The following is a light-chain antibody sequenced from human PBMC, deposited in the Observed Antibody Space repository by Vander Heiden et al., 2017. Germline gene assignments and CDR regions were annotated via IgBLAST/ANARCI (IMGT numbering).Light chain of an antibody. CDR2: EVN. CDR1: STDVGTYNL. CDR3: SSYAGYRTLV. J-gene: IGLJ3*02. Sequence: QSALAQPASVSGSSGQSITLSCSGTSTDVGTYNLVSWYQQHPGKAPNLIIYEVNKRPSGVSNRFSGSKSANTASRTISGLQAEDEADYFCSSYAGYRTLVFGGGTKLTVL. V-gene: IGLV2-23*02.